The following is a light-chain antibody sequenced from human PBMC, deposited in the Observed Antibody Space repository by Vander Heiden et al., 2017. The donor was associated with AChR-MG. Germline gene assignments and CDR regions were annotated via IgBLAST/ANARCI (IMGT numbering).Light chain of an antibody. CDR2: GHD. Sequence: QSVVPQPPSASGTHGQRVVISCSGSRSNIASNTVHGYQKTPQTAPKLLISGHDQQPSGVPERFAGSKSGTSASLAINGLQSEDEADYDCAAWDDSLNDVLFGGGTKLTVL. CDR1: RSNIASNT. CDR3: AAWDDSLNDVL. J-gene: IGLJ2*01. V-gene: IGLV1-44*01.